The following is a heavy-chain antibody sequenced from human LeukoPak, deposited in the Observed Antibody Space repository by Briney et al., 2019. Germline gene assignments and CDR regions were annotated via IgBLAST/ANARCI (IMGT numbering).Heavy chain of an antibody. V-gene: IGHV4-59*01. CDR1: GGSISSYY. CDR2: IYYSGST. D-gene: IGHD3-10*01. J-gene: IGHJ3*02. Sequence: SETLSLTCTVSGGSISSYYCSWIRQPPGKGLEWIGYIYYSGSTNYNLSLKSRVTISVDTSENQFSLKLSSVTAADTAVYYCARDTPDHYYGSGSEAFDIRGQGTMVTVSS. CDR3: ARDTPDHYYGSGSEAFDI.